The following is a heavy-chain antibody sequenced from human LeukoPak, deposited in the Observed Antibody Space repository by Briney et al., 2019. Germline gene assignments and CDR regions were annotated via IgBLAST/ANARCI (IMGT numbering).Heavy chain of an antibody. CDR2: ISGSGGST. D-gene: IGHD2-15*01. Sequence: GGSLRLSCAASGFTFSNDWMSWVRQAPGKGLEWVSAISGSGGSTYYADSVKGRFTISRDNSKNTLYLQMNSLRAEDTAVYYCAKVREAATAQAPFDYWGQGTLVTVSS. V-gene: IGHV3-23*01. J-gene: IGHJ4*02. CDR1: GFTFSNDW. CDR3: AKVREAATAQAPFDY.